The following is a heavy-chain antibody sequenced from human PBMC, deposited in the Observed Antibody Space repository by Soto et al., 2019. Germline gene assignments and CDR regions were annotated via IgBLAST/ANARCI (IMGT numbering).Heavy chain of an antibody. CDR3: ARVHYDILTGPYNWFDP. V-gene: IGHV1-69*06. J-gene: IGHJ5*02. CDR1: GGTFSSYA. D-gene: IGHD3-9*01. Sequence: SVKVSCKPSGGTFSSYAIIWVRQAPGQGLEWMGGIIPIFGTANYAQKFQGRVTITADKSTSTAYMELSSLRSEDTAVYYCARVHYDILTGPYNWFDPWGQGTLVTVSS. CDR2: IIPIFGTA.